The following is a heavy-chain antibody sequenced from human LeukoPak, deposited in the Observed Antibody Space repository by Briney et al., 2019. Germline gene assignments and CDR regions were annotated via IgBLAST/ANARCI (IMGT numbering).Heavy chain of an antibody. D-gene: IGHD3-22*01. CDR3: ARDYYDSVSYGMDV. Sequence: GGSLRLSCVASGFTFSSYAMSWVRQAPGKGLEWVSIITSGGSTFYADSVKGRFTISRDNSKNTLYLQMNSLRAEDTAVYYCARDYYDSVSYGMDVWGQGTTVTVSS. J-gene: IGHJ6*02. CDR1: GFTFSSYA. V-gene: IGHV3-23*01. CDR2: ITSGGST.